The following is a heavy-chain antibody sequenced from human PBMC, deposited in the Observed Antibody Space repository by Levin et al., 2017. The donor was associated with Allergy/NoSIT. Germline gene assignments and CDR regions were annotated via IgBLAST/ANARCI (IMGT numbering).Heavy chain of an antibody. D-gene: IGHD4-17*01. CDR2: ISSSSSTI. V-gene: IGHV3-48*02. CDR3: ARDYFTLPPTVTTLGY. J-gene: IGHJ4*02. CDR1: GFTFSSYS. Sequence: GGSLRLSCAASGFTFSSYSMNWVRQAPGKGLEWVSYISSSSSTIYYADSVKGRFTISRDNAKKSLYLQMNSLRDEDTAVYYCARDYFTLPPTVTTLGYWGQGTLVTVSS.